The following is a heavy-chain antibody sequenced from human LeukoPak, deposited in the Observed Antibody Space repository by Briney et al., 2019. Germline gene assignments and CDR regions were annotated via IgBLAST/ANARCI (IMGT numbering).Heavy chain of an antibody. D-gene: IGHD1-26*01. Sequence: SQTLSLTCAISGDSVSSDSAAWNWIRQSPSRGLEWLARTYFRSKWYYDYALAVKGRLTINPDTSKNQFSLQLNSVTPEDTAVYFCARDPIGGSTIFDSWGQGTLVTVSS. CDR3: ARDPIGGSTIFDS. J-gene: IGHJ4*02. CDR1: GDSVSSDSAA. V-gene: IGHV6-1*01. CDR2: TYFRSKWYY.